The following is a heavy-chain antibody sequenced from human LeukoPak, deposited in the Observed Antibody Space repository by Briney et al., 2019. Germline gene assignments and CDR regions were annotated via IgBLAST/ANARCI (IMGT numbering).Heavy chain of an antibody. V-gene: IGHV3-7*01. CDR3: AREKTTVTTPWFDP. J-gene: IGHJ5*02. Sequence: GGSLRLSCAASGFTFSSYWMSWVRQAPGKGLEWVANIKQDGSERYYVDSVKGRFTISRDNAKNSLYLQMNSLRAEDTAVYYCAREKTTVTTPWFDPWGQGTLVTVSS. CDR2: IKQDGSER. CDR1: GFTFSSYW. D-gene: IGHD4-17*01.